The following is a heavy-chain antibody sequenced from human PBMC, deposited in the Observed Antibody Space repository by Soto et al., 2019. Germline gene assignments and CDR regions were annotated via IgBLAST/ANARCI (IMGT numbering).Heavy chain of an antibody. CDR1: GFTFSSYS. CDR2: ISSSSSTI. CDR3: ARASRAYDFWSGYSKVYYYYGMDV. J-gene: IGHJ6*02. D-gene: IGHD3-3*01. V-gene: IGHV3-48*02. Sequence: EVQLVESGGGLVQPGGSLRLSCAASGFTFSSYSMNWVRQAPGKGLEWVSYISSSSSTIYYADSVKGRFTISRDNAKNSLYLQMNSLRDEDTAVYYCARASRAYDFWSGYSKVYYYYGMDVWGQGTTVTVSS.